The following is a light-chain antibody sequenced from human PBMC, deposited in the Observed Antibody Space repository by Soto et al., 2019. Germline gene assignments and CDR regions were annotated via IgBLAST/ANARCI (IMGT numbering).Light chain of an antibody. CDR3: QQSYSTPT. CDR2: DAS. CDR1: QSISSY. J-gene: IGKJ4*01. V-gene: IGKV1-39*01. Sequence: DIQMTQSPSSLSAFVGDRVTITCRASQSISSYLNWYQQKSGKAPNLLIYDASNLQSGVPSRFSGSGSGTDFTLTINSLQPEDFATYYCQQSYSTPTFVGGTKVEI.